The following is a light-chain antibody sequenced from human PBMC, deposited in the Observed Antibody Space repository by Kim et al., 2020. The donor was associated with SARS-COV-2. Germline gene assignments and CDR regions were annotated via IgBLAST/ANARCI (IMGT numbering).Light chain of an antibody. CDR2: GKN. V-gene: IGLV3-19*01. CDR3: NSRYSNDNVG. CDR1: SLRSYY. J-gene: IGLJ2*01. Sequence: SSELTQDPAVSVALGQTVRITCQGDSLRSYYATWYQQKLGQAPILVIYGKNNRPSGIPDRFSGSSSGNTASLTITGTQAGDEADYYCNSRYSNDNVGFGGGTQLTGL.